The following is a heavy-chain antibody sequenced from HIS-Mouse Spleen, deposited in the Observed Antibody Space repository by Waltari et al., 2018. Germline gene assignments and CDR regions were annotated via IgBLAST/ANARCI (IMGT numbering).Heavy chain of an antibody. J-gene: IGHJ4*02. CDR1: GSPFSSYW. CDR2: IKQDGSEK. V-gene: IGHV3-7*01. D-gene: IGHD2-2*01. CDR3: ARALHQLDY. Sequence: EVQLVESGGGLVQPGWSLRLSCAASGSPFSSYWIGWVRQAPGKGLEWVANIKQDGSEKYYVDSVKGRFTISRDNAKNSLYLQMNSLRAEDTAVYYCARALHQLDYWGQGTLVTVSS.